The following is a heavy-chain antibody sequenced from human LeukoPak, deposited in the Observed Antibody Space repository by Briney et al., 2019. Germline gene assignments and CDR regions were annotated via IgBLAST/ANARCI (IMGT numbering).Heavy chain of an antibody. Sequence: GGSLRLSCAPSGFTSTDYSMNWVRQAPGKGLEWVSHINSGSYTIYYADSVKGRFTISRDNAGNSLYLQMNSLRDEDTAVYYCARVLLERPGIDSFDMWGQGTMVTVSS. D-gene: IGHD1-1*01. CDR3: ARVLLERPGIDSFDM. CDR1: GFTSTDYS. J-gene: IGHJ3*02. V-gene: IGHV3-48*02. CDR2: INSGSYTI.